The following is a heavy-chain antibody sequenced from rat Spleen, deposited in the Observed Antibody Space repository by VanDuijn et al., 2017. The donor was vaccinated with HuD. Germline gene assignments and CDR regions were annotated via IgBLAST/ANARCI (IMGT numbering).Heavy chain of an antibody. CDR2: INSAGST. D-gene: IGHD2-5*01. CDR3: ARGLVLT. J-gene: IGHJ2*01. CDR1: GYSITSSHR. V-gene: IGHV3-3*01. Sequence: EVQLQESGPGLVKPSQSLSLTCSVTGYSITSSHRWNWIRKFPGNKLEWMGYINSAGSTSYNPSLKSRIPITRDTSKNQFFLQVNSVTTEDTATYYCARGLVLTWGQGVMVTVSS.